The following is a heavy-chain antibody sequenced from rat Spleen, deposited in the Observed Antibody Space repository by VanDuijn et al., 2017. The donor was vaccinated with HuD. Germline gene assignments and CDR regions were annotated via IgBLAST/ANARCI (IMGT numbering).Heavy chain of an antibody. V-gene: IGHV3-1*01. CDR2: ISYSGST. Sequence: EVQLQESGPGLVKPSQSLSLTCSVTGYSITSNYWGWIRKFPGNKMEWMGYISYSGSTGYNPSLKSRTSITRDTSKNHFFLQMNSVTTEDTATYYCARTMYTTDYYYVPFAYWGQGTLVTVSS. CDR3: ARTMYTTDYYYVPFAY. J-gene: IGHJ3*01. D-gene: IGHD1-6*01. CDR1: GYSITSNY.